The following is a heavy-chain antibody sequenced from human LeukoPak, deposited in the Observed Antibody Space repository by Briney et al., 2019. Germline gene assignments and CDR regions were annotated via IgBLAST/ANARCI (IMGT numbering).Heavy chain of an antibody. Sequence: PGGSLRLSCAASGFTFSSYAISWVRQAPGKGLEWVSAISGSGGSTYYADSVKGRFTISRDNSKNTLYLQMNSLRAEDTAIYYCAKVLVGPTYYFDYWGQGTLVTVSS. V-gene: IGHV3-23*01. J-gene: IGHJ4*02. CDR2: ISGSGGST. D-gene: IGHD1-26*01. CDR1: GFTFSSYA. CDR3: AKVLVGPTYYFDY.